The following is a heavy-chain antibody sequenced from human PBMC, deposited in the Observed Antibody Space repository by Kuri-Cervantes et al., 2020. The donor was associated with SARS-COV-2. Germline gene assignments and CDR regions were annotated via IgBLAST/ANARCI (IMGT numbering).Heavy chain of an antibody. CDR3: ARVPYYDFWSGYPWFDP. Sequence: ASVKVSCKASGYRFTMYHMHWVRLAPGHGLEWMAIINPSIGSTIYAQKFQGRVTVTRDTSTSTAYMELRSLRSDDTAVYYCARVPYYDFWSGYPWFDPWGQGTLVTVSS. CDR1: GYRFTMYH. D-gene: IGHD3-3*01. CDR2: INPSIGST. J-gene: IGHJ5*02. V-gene: IGHV1-46*01.